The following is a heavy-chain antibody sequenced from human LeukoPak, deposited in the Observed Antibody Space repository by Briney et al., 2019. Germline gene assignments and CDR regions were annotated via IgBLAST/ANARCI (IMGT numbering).Heavy chain of an antibody. Sequence: GGSLRLSCAVSGFSFNNHWMSWVRQAAGKRLEWVANIKQDGSEKYYVDSVKGRFTISRDNAKNSLYLQMNSLRAEDTAVYYCASQWFGESTWGQGTLVTVSS. J-gene: IGHJ5*02. CDR1: GFSFNNHW. CDR3: ASQWFGEST. CDR2: IKQDGSEK. V-gene: IGHV3-7*01. D-gene: IGHD3-10*01.